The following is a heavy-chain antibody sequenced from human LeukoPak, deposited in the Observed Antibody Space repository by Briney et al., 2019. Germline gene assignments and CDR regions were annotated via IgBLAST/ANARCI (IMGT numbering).Heavy chain of an antibody. CDR1: GFTFSSFW. V-gene: IGHV3-74*01. CDR2: ISTDGSIT. Sequence: GGSLRLSCAASGFTFSSFWMHWVRQVPGKGLVWVSRISTDGSITSYVESVKGRFTISRDNAKNTLYLQMNSLRAEDTAVYYCARDLFGPDYWGQGTLVTVSS. CDR3: ARDLFGPDY. J-gene: IGHJ4*02. D-gene: IGHD3-16*01.